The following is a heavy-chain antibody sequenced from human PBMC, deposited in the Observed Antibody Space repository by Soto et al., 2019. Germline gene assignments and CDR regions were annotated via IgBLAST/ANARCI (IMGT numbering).Heavy chain of an antibody. CDR1: GFTFSSYG. CDR2: IWYDGSNK. D-gene: IGHD3-9*01. V-gene: IGHV3-33*01. J-gene: IGHJ5*02. Sequence: GGSLRLSCAASGFTFSSYGMHWVRQAPGKGLEWVAVIWYDGSNKYYADSVKGRFTISRDNSKNTLYLQMNSLRAEDTAVYYCARGILTGYDNVMPWFDPWGQGTLVTVSS. CDR3: ARGILTGYDNVMPWFDP.